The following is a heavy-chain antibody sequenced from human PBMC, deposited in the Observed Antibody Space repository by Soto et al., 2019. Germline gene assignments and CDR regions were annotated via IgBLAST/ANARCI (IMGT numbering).Heavy chain of an antibody. J-gene: IGHJ4*02. CDR3: AISSGYYSLEY. Sequence: QVQLVQSGAEVKKPGASVKVSCKASGYTFTNYAMHWVRQAPGQRLEWMGWINAGNGNTKYSPQFQGRVTITRDTSASTAYMELSSLRSEDTAVYYCAISSGYYSLEYWGQGTLVTVSS. CDR1: GYTFTNYA. D-gene: IGHD3-22*01. V-gene: IGHV1-3*01. CDR2: INAGNGNT.